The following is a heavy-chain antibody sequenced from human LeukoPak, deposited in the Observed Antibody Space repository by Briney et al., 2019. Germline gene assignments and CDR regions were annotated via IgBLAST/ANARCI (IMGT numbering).Heavy chain of an antibody. D-gene: IGHD3-10*01. CDR3: ARIPGGDGSDYYYYGMDV. CDR2: IYYSGST. CDR1: GGSISSGGYY. Sequence: SQTLSLTCTVSGGSISSGGYYWSWIRQHPGKGLEWIGYIYYSGSTYYNPSLKSRATISVDTSKNQFSLKLSSVTAADTAVYYCARIPGGDGSDYYYYGMDVWGKGTTVTVSS. V-gene: IGHV4-31*03. J-gene: IGHJ6*04.